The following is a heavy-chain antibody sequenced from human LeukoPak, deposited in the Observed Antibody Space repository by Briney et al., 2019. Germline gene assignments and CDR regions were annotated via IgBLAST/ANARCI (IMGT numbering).Heavy chain of an antibody. CDR2: LWSDGSNK. V-gene: IGHV3-33*01. J-gene: IGHJ5*02. CDR3: ARGDSPVVVITTFPGVFET. CDR1: GFSFSSYG. D-gene: IGHD3-22*01. Sequence: PGGSLRLSCAASGFSFSSYGMHWVRQAPGKGLEGVAVLWSDGSNKYYADSVKGRFTISRDNSKNTLYLQMNSLRAEDTAVYYCARGDSPVVVITTFPGVFETWGQGTLVTVSS.